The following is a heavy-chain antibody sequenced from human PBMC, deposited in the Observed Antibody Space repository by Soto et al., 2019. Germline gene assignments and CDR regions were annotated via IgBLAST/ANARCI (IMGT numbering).Heavy chain of an antibody. CDR3: ARDQDLGGYDLRPMYGLDV. Sequence: GGSLRLSCATSGFTFDDYAMHWVRQIPGRGLEWVSGINWNSETVGYADSVKGRFTISRDSAKNSLYLQMTTLRPEDTALYFCARDQDLGGYDLRPMYGLDVWGQGTTVTVSS. CDR1: GFTFDDYA. D-gene: IGHD5-12*01. J-gene: IGHJ6*02. CDR2: INWNSETV. V-gene: IGHV3-9*01.